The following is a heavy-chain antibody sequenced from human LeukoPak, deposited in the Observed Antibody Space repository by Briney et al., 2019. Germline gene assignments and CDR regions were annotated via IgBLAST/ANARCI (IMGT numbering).Heavy chain of an antibody. V-gene: IGHV3-20*04. CDR1: GFTFDDYG. J-gene: IGHJ4*02. CDR3: ARVASNYDFDY. CDR2: INWNGGNT. Sequence: GRSLRLSCAASGFTFDDYGMTWVRQAPGKGLEWASGINWNGGNTGYADSVKGRFTISRDNAQNSLYLQMNSLRAEDTALYYCARVASNYDFDYWGQGTLVTVSS. D-gene: IGHD4-11*01.